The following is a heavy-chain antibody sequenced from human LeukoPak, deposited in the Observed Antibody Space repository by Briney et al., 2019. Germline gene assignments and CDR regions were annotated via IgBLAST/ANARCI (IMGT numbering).Heavy chain of an antibody. J-gene: IGHJ4*02. CDR2: ISYDGSNK. V-gene: IGHV3-30*18. Sequence: GGSLRLSCAASGFTFSSYGMHWVRQAPGKGLEWVAVISYDGSNKYYADSVKGRFTISRDNSKNTLHLQMNSLRAEDTAVYYCAKDYDSSGYGSLTYYFDYWGQGTLVTVSS. CDR1: GFTFSSYG. CDR3: AKDYDSSGYGSLTYYFDY. D-gene: IGHD3-22*01.